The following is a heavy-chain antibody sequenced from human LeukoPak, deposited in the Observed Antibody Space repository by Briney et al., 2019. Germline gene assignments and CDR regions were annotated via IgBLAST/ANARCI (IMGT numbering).Heavy chain of an antibody. V-gene: IGHV3-30*04. CDR1: GFTFSSYA. J-gene: IGHJ4*02. Sequence: GGSLRLSCAASGFTFSSYAMHWVRQAPGKGLEWVAVISYDGSNKYYADSVKGRFTISRDNSKNTLYLQMNSLRAEDTAVYYCARTFDYWGQGTLVTVSS. CDR2: ISYDGSNK. CDR3: ARTFDY.